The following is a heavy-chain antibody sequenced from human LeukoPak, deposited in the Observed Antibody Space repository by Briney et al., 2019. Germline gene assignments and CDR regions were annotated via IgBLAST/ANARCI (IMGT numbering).Heavy chain of an antibody. J-gene: IGHJ4*02. Sequence: GGSLRLSCAASGFTFSSYGMHWVRQAPGKGLEWVAVISYDGSNKYYADSVKGRFTISRDNSKNTLYLQMNSLRAEDTAVYYCARADDIVVVQRSFDYWGQGTLVTVSS. D-gene: IGHD2-2*01. CDR3: ARADDIVVVQRSFDY. CDR2: ISYDGSNK. CDR1: GFTFSSYG. V-gene: IGHV3-30*03.